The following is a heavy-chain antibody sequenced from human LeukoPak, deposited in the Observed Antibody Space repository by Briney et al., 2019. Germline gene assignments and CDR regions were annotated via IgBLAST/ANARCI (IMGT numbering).Heavy chain of an antibody. Sequence: ESGGSLRLSCAASGFTFSTYAMSWVRQAPGKGLEWASAISGSGGSTYYADSVKGRFTISRDNSKNTLYLQMNSLRAEDTSIYFCAKALEQETVIALDSWGQGTLVTVSS. D-gene: IGHD6-13*01. V-gene: IGHV3-23*01. CDR2: ISGSGGST. J-gene: IGHJ4*02. CDR3: AKALEQETVIALDS. CDR1: GFTFSTYA.